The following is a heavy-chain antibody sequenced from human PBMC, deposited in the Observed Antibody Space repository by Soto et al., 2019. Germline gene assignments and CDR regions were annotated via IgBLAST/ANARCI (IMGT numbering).Heavy chain of an antibody. CDR2: IIPVLGMA. CDR1: GDIFDSLT. V-gene: IGHV1-69*08. D-gene: IGHD5-12*01. J-gene: IGHJ6*03. Sequence: QVQLVQSGAEMKKPGSSVKVSCQASGDIFDSLTINWVRQAPGQGLEWMGRIIPVLGMANYAQKFQGRVTIIADKSTSPVYMELSSLTSKDTAVYYCARELGGYDYLYYYYDMDVWGEGTTVTVSS. CDR3: ARELGGYDYLYYYYDMDV.